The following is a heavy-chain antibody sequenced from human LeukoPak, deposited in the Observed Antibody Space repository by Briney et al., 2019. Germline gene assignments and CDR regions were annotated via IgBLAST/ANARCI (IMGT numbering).Heavy chain of an antibody. V-gene: IGHV1-2*06. CDR2: INPKRGGT. D-gene: IGHD3-10*01. J-gene: IGHJ4*02. CDR3: ALLWFGELWTKDY. CDR1: GYSFTDYY. Sequence: ASVKVSCKASGYSFTDYYMHWVRQASGQGLEWMGRINPKRGGTNYAQKFQGRVTLTRDTSISTAHMELSRLTSDDTAVYYCALLWFGELWTKDYWGQGTLVTVSS.